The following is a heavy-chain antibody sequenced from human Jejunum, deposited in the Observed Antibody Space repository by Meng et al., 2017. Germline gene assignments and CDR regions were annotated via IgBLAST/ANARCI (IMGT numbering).Heavy chain of an antibody. CDR3: ARDRWMTTIGYGYYYYGMDA. D-gene: IGHD5-24*01. V-gene: IGHV1-69*06. J-gene: IGHJ6*02. CDR2: ILPIYGTT. CDR1: GGTFSTYA. Sequence: SVKVSCKASGGTFSTYAISWVRQAPGQALEWMGGILPIYGTTNYAQKFQGRVTITADKSTTTAYMELSSLRFEDTAVCYCARDRWMTTIGYGYYYYGMDAWGQGTTVTVSS.